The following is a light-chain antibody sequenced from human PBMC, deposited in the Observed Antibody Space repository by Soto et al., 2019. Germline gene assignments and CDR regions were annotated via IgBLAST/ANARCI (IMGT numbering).Light chain of an antibody. CDR3: QQYGSSPGFT. V-gene: IGKV3-20*01. CDR1: QSVSSSY. J-gene: IGKJ3*01. CDR2: GAS. Sequence: EIVLTQSPGTLSLSPGERATLSCRASQSVSSSYLAWYQQKPGQAPRLLIYGASSRATGIPDRFSGSGSGTDFNLTISRLAPEDFAVYYCQQYGSSPGFTFGPGTKVDIK.